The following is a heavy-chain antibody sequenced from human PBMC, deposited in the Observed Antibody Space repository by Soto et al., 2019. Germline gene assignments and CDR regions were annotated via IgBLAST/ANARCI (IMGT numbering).Heavy chain of an antibody. Sequence: GGSLRLSCAASGFTFSSYAMSWVRQAPGKGLEWVSAISGSGGSTYYADSVKGRFTISRDNSKNTLYLQMNSLRAEDTAVYYCARSASICTNGVCGYYYGMDVWGQGTTVTVSS. V-gene: IGHV3-23*01. CDR2: ISGSGGST. CDR3: ARSASICTNGVCGYYYGMDV. D-gene: IGHD2-8*01. CDR1: GFTFSSYA. J-gene: IGHJ6*02.